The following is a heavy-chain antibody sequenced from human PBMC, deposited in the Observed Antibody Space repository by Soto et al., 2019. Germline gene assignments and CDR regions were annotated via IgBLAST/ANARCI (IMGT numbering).Heavy chain of an antibody. J-gene: IGHJ3*02. D-gene: IGHD4-17*01. CDR2: IYYSGST. CDR1: GGSISSYY. Sequence: PSETLSLTCTVSGGSISSYYWSWIRQPPGKGLEWIGYIYYSGSTNYNPSLKSRVTISVDTSKNQFSLKLSSVTAADTAVYYCARDGSTVTTKTGGAFDIWGQGTMVTVSS. CDR3: ARDGSTVTTKTGGAFDI. V-gene: IGHV4-59*01.